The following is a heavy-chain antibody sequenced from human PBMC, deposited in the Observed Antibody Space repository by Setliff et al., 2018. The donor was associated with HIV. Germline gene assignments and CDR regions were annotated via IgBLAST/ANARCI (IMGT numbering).Heavy chain of an antibody. Sequence: PSETLSLTCTVSGDSIRSGDFYWSWIRQSPGKGLEWIGYIYYSGDTYYNATLQSRATILLDTSKNQFFLTLTSVTAADTAVYYCARVNFFYASGSHTRDLDYWGQGTLVTVSS. J-gene: IGHJ4*02. CDR1: GDSIRSGDFY. V-gene: IGHV4-30-4*08. CDR3: ARVNFFYASGSHTRDLDY. CDR2: IYYSGDT. D-gene: IGHD3-10*01.